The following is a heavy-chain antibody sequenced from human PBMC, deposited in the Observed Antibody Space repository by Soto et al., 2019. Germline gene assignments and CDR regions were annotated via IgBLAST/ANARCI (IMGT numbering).Heavy chain of an antibody. CDR2: LWYAGSNK. CDR3: VRGTVHFDY. CDR1: GVTCSTYG. Sequence: QVQLVESGGGVVQPGRSLRLSCAASGVTCSTYGIHWVRQAPGKGLELVAVLWYAGSNKYYADSVKGRFTITRDNSKNALYLPMHSRRANATAVYYCVRGTVHFDYWGKGTLVTVSS. J-gene: IGHJ4*02. D-gene: IGHD4-17*01. V-gene: IGHV3-33*01.